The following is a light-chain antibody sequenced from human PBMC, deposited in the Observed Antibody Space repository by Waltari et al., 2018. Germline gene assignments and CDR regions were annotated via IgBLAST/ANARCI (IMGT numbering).Light chain of an antibody. J-gene: IGLJ3*02. CDR1: NGAVTSGHY. CDR2: DTT. Sequence: QAVVTQEPSLTVSPGGTVTLTCGSSNGAVTSGHYPYWFQQKPGQAPRTVSYDTTNKHAWTPARFSGSLLGGKAALTLSGAQPEDEAEYYCLLSYSGPWVFGGGTKLTVL. CDR3: LLSYSGPWV. V-gene: IGLV7-46*01.